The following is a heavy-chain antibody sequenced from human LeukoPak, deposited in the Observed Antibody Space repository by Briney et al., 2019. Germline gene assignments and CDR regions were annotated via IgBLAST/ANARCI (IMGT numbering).Heavy chain of an antibody. V-gene: IGHV1-2*02. Sequence: ASVKVSCKASGYPFTTYDINWVRQAPGQGLEWMGWINLNSGDTDYSKEFQGRVTMTMDTSVNTAHMELSSLRSDDTAIYYCARDPGITVSGKYFHYWGQGTLVTVSS. CDR1: GYPFTTYD. J-gene: IGHJ4*02. CDR3: ARDPGITVSGKYFHY. D-gene: IGHD6-19*01. CDR2: INLNSGDT.